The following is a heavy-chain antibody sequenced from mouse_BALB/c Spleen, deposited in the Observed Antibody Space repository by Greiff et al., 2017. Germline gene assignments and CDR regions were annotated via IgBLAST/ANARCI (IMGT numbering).Heavy chain of an antibody. J-gene: IGHJ4*01. CDR3: ARHYGNYDYAMDY. CDR1: GYTFTSYY. Sequence: VQLQQSGPELVKPGASVRISCKASGYTFTSYYIHWVKQRPGQGLEWIGWIYPGNVNTKYNEKFKGKATLTADKSSSTAYMQLSSLTSEDSAVYFCARHYGNYDYAMDYWGQGTSVTVSS. D-gene: IGHD2-1*01. V-gene: IGHV1S56*01. CDR2: IYPGNVNT.